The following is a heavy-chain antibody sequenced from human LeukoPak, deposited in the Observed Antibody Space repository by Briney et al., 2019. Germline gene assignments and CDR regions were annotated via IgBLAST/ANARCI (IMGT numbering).Heavy chain of an antibody. D-gene: IGHD2-15*01. V-gene: IGHV4-61*02. J-gene: IGHJ4*02. CDR2: IYTSGST. CDR1: GGSISSGSYY. Sequence: SETLSLTCTVSGGSISSGSYYWSWIRQPAGKGLEWIGRIYTSGSTNYNPSLKSRVTISVDTSKNQFSLKMTSVTAADTAVYYCARQGQISAFDIWGQGNLVIVSS. CDR3: ARQGQISAFDI.